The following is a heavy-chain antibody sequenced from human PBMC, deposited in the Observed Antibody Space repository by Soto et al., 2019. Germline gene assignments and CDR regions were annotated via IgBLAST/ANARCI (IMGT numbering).Heavy chain of an antibody. D-gene: IGHD3-22*01. V-gene: IGHV3-23*01. CDR3: AKDRSSGTSFDS. J-gene: IGHJ4*01. CDR1: VFTFSGYA. Sequence: GGSLRLSCAASVFTFSGYAMSWVRQAPGKGLEWVSEITGSGSGTYYTDSVKGRFTISRDNSKNTLYLQMNSLRVEDTAVYYCAKDRSSGTSFDSWGQGTLVTVSS. CDR2: ITGSGSGT.